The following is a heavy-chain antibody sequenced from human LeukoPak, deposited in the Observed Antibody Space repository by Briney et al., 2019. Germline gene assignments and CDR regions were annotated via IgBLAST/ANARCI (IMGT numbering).Heavy chain of an antibody. CDR1: GGSISSYY. CDR3: ARGLRTAAGIIDY. Sequence: SETLSLTCTVSGGSISSYYWSWIRQPLGKGLEWIGYIYYSGSTNYNPSLKSRVTISVDTSKNQFSLKLSSVTAADTAVYYCARGLRTAAGIIDYWGQGTLVTVSS. D-gene: IGHD6-13*01. J-gene: IGHJ4*02. CDR2: IYYSGST. V-gene: IGHV4-59*01.